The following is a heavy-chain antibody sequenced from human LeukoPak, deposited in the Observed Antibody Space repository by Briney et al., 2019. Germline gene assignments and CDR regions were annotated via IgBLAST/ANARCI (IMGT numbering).Heavy chain of an antibody. Sequence: PGGSLRLSCAASGFTFSYYCMSGIRQAPGKGLEWVSYISSSGSTIYYADSVKGRFTISRDNAKNSLYLQMNSLRAEYTAVYYCARDSGYAEIDYWGQGTLVTVSS. CDR2: ISSSGSTI. CDR1: GFTFSYYC. J-gene: IGHJ4*02. D-gene: IGHD5-12*01. CDR3: ARDSGYAEIDY. V-gene: IGHV3-11*01.